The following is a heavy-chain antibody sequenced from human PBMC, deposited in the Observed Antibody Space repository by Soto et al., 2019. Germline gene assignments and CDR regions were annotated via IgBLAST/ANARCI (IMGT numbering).Heavy chain of an antibody. CDR3: AKDISGYDPSAANIAGPEQYYYYYYGMDV. CDR1: GFTFSSYG. CDR2: ISYDGSNK. D-gene: IGHD5-12*01. J-gene: IGHJ6*02. V-gene: IGHV3-30*18. Sequence: GSLRLSCAASGFTFSSYGMHWVRQAPGKGLEWVAVISYDGSNKYYADSVKGRFTISRDNSKNTLYLQMNSLRAEDTAVYYCAKDISGYDPSAANIAGPEQYYYYYYGMDVWGQGTTVTVSS.